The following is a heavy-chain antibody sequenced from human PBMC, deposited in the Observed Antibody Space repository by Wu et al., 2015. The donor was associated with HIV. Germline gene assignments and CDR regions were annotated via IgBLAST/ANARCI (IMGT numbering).Heavy chain of an antibody. V-gene: IGHV1-46*01. CDR2: INPTGGSA. D-gene: IGHD6-19*01. CDR1: GYTFGRQY. J-gene: IGHJ3*02. Sequence: QVQLMQSGAEVKKPGASVRVSCKASGYTFGRQYIHWIRQAPGQRLEWMGIINPTGGSAKYAEKFQGRITMTRDRSTNTIYIDLSSLISEDTAMYYCARSMASWSRWGLRLEGAFDIWGQGTMVTVSS. CDR3: ARSMASWSRWGLRLEGAFDI.